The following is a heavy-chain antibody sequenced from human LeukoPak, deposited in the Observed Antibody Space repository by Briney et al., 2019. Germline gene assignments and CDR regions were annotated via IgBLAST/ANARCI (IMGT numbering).Heavy chain of an antibody. D-gene: IGHD1-26*01. CDR2: INPNSGGT. Sequence: ASVKLSFTSSAYTFTGYYIHWVRQAPGQGIESMGWINPNSGGTNYAQKFQGRVTMTRDTSISTAYMELSRLRSDDTAVYYCASRPDVGATADYWGQGTLVTVSS. CDR3: ASRPDVGATADY. V-gene: IGHV1-2*02. J-gene: IGHJ4*02. CDR1: AYTFTGYY.